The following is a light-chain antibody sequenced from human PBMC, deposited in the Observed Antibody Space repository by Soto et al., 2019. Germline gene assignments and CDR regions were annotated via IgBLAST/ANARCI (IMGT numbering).Light chain of an antibody. CDR3: CSYTSSSTSYV. Sequence: QSALTQPASVSGSPGQSITISCSGTSSDVGGYKYVSWYQQHPGKAPKLMIYEVSNRPSGVSDRFSGSKSGNTASLTISGLQAEDEADYYCCSYTSSSTSYVFGTGTKVTVL. V-gene: IGLV2-14*01. CDR2: EVS. J-gene: IGLJ1*01. CDR1: SSDVGGYKY.